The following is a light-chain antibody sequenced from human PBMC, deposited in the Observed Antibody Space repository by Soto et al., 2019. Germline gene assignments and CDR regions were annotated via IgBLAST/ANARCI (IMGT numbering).Light chain of an antibody. Sequence: QSALTQPASVSGSPGQSITISCTGTSSDVGGYNYVSWYQQHPGKAPKLMIYEVSNRHSGVSNGVAGSKSGNTASLTISGRQAEDEADYYCRSYTSSSTRVFGGGTQLTVL. CDR3: RSYTSSSTRV. CDR2: EVS. CDR1: SSDVGGYNY. V-gene: IGLV2-14*01. J-gene: IGLJ3*02.